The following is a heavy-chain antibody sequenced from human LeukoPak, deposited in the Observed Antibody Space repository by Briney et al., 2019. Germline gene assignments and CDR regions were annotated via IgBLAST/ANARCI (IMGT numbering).Heavy chain of an antibody. CDR2: INPYSGGA. D-gene: IGHD1-26*01. Sequence: ASVKVSFKTSGYTFSDYFIHWVRQAPGQGLEWVGWINPYSGGANFAQKFQGRVTMTRDTSTSTVYMELSRLRSDDTAVYYSARSSGSYLVHFDYWGQGTLVTVSS. J-gene: IGHJ4*02. CDR3: ARSSGSYLVHFDY. CDR1: GYTFSDYF. V-gene: IGHV1-2*02.